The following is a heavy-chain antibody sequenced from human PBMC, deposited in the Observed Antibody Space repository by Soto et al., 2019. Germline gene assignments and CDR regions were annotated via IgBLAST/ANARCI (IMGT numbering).Heavy chain of an antibody. D-gene: IGHD4-4*01. CDR2: LYWNDDK. Sequence: QITLTESGQTLVKPTQTLTLFCTLSGFSINNGAVSVGWIRQPPGKAPEWLALLYWNDDKWYSPSLRYRLSVTKDSSKNQVVLTMTHMAPMEAGTYYCAKRLAFSNNLFFDQWGQGALVTVSS. CDR1: GFSINNGAVS. J-gene: IGHJ4*02. V-gene: IGHV2-5*01. CDR3: AKRLAFSNNLFFDQ.